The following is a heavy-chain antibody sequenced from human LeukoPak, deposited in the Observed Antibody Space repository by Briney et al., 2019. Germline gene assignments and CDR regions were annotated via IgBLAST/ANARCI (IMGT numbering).Heavy chain of an antibody. Sequence: GGSLRLSCAASGFTFSSYAIHWVRQAPGKGLEWVAVISYDGSNKYYADSVKGRFTISRDNSKNTLYLQMNSLRAEDTAVYYCASPVAAISLDYWGQGTLVTVSS. J-gene: IGHJ4*02. CDR3: ASPVAAISLDY. D-gene: IGHD2-21*02. CDR1: GFTFSSYA. CDR2: ISYDGSNK. V-gene: IGHV3-30-3*01.